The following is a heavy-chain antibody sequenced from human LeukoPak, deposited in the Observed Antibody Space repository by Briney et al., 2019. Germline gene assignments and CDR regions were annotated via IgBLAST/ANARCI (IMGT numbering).Heavy chain of an antibody. CDR2: IILIFGTA. CDR1: GGTFSSYA. CDR3: ARDPKGDYVWAYYFDY. J-gene: IGHJ4*02. Sequence: ASVKLSCKSSGGTFSSYAISWVRQAHGQGLEWMGGIILIFGTANYAWKFQGRGRITSDESKSTAYMELISLRSEDTAVYYCARDPKGDYVWAYYFDYWGQGTLVTVSS. D-gene: IGHD3-16*01. V-gene: IGHV1-69*13.